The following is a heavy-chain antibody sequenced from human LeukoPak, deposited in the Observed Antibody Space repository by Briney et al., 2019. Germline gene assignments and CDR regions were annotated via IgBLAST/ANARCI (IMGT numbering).Heavy chain of an antibody. CDR2: IYYSGST. J-gene: IGHJ5*02. V-gene: IGHV4-59*01. D-gene: IGHD6-6*01. Sequence: SETLSLTCAVYGGSFSGYYWSWIRQPPGKGLEWIGYIYYSGSTNYNPSLKSRVTISVDTSKNQFSLKLSSVTAADTAVYYCARGSSSSPWDWFDPWGQGTLVTVSS. CDR1: GGSFSGYY. CDR3: ARGSSSSPWDWFDP.